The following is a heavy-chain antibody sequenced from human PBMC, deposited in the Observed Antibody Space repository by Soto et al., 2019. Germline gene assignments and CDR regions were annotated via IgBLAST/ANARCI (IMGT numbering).Heavy chain of an antibody. CDR3: AKLHIAAALFGLDV. CDR2: ISYDGSNK. Sequence: GGSLRLSCAGSGFTFSSYGMHWVRQAPGKGLEWVAVISYDGSNKYYADSVKGRFTISRDNSKNTLYLQMNSLRAEDTAVYYCAKLHIAAALFGLDVWGQGTTVTFSS. V-gene: IGHV3-30*18. D-gene: IGHD6-13*01. CDR1: GFTFSSYG. J-gene: IGHJ6*02.